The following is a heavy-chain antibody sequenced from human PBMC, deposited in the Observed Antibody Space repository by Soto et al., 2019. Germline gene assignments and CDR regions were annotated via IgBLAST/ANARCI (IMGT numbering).Heavy chain of an antibody. J-gene: IGHJ4*02. CDR3: AKDDQQLSISGEFVY. CDR1: GFTFDDYA. CDR2: ISWNSGSI. D-gene: IGHD6-13*01. V-gene: IGHV3-9*01. Sequence: GGSLRLSCAASGFTFDDYAMHWVRQAPGKGLEWVSGISWNSGSIGYADSVKGRFTISRDNAKNSLYLQMNSLRAEDTALYYCAKDDQQLSISGEFVYWGQGTLVTVSS.